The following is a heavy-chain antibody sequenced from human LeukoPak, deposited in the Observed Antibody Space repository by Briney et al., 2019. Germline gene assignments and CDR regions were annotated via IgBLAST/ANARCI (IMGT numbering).Heavy chain of an antibody. V-gene: IGHV3-48*01. J-gene: IGHJ4*02. CDR1: GFTFSSYS. CDR2: ISSSSSTI. D-gene: IGHD3-22*01. CDR3: AREPYYYDSSGYDY. Sequence: GGSLRLSCAASGFTFSSYSMNWVRQAPGKGLEWVSYISSSSSTIYYADSVKGRFTISRDNAKNSLYLQMNSLRAEDTAVYYCAREPYYYDSSGYDYWGQGTLVTVSS.